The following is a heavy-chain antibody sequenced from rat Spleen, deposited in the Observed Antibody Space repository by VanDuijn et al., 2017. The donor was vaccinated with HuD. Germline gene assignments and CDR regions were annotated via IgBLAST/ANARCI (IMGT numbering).Heavy chain of an antibody. CDR2: ISTGGNT. CDR3: TRESLPGFNSHWFLS. J-gene: IGHJ3*01. D-gene: IGHD1-4*01. Sequence: QVHLKESGPGLVQSSQTLSLTCTVSGFSLTSNGVSWVRQPPGEGLEWIAAISTGGNTYYNSALSSRLSISRDTSKSQVFLQVDSLQTEDTATYFCTRESLPGFNSHWFLSWGQGTLVTVSS. V-gene: IGHV2S12*01. CDR1: GFSLTSNG.